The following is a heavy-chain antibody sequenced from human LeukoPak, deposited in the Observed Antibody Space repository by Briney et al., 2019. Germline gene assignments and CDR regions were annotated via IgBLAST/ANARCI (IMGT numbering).Heavy chain of an antibody. CDR2: ISYDGSSK. V-gene: IGHV3-30*04. CDR3: ARDDDDSSGYFYD. D-gene: IGHD3-22*01. J-gene: IGHJ4*02. CDR1: GFTFSSYA. Sequence: GGSLRLSCAASGFTFSSYAMHWVRQAPGKGLEWVAVISYDGSSKYYADSVKGRFTISRDNSKNTLYLQMNSLRAEDTAVYYCARDDDDSSGYFYDWGQGTLVTVSS.